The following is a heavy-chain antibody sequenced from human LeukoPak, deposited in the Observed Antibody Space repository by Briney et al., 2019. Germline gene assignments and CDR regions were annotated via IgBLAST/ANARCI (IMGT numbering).Heavy chain of an antibody. CDR1: GGPVSSGNYY. Sequence: PSQTLSLTCTVSGGPVSSGNYYWSWIRQPAGKRLELIGRMYTSGSTHYNPSLKSRVTISRDTSTNQFSLKLTSVTAADTAVYYCAGMIGYFDFWGQGTLVTVSS. CDR2: MYTSGST. J-gene: IGHJ4*02. V-gene: IGHV4-61*02. D-gene: IGHD3-16*01. CDR3: AGMIGYFDF.